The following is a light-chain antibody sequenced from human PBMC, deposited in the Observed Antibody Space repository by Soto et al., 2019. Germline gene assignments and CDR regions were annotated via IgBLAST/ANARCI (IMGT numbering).Light chain of an antibody. CDR1: SSDVGGYNY. Sequence: QSALTQPASVSGSPGQSITISCTGTSSDVGGYNYVSWYQQHPGKAPKFMIYAVSSRPSGVSSRFFGSKSGNTASLTISGIQAEDEADYYCASYAGSTYPVLFGGGTQLTVL. CDR2: AVS. CDR3: ASYAGSTYPVL. J-gene: IGLJ3*02. V-gene: IGLV2-14*01.